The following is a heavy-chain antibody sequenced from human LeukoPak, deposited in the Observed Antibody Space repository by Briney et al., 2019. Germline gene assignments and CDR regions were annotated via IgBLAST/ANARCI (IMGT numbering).Heavy chain of an antibody. CDR2: ISAYNGNT. CDR3: ARDYGYYDFWSGYSSPSFDY. Sequence: ASVKVSCKASGYTFTSYGISWVRQAPGQGLEWMGWISAYNGNTNYAQKLQGRVTMTTDTSTSTAYMELRSLRSDDTAVYYCARDYGYYDFWSGYSSPSFDYWGQGTLVTVSS. CDR1: GYTFTSYG. J-gene: IGHJ4*02. V-gene: IGHV1-18*01. D-gene: IGHD3-3*01.